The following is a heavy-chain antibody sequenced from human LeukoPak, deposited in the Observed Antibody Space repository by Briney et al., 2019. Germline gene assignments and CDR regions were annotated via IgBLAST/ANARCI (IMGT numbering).Heavy chain of an antibody. CDR3: AKDRLSMIVVVITTGAFDI. J-gene: IGHJ3*02. CDR2: ISGSGGST. CDR1: GFTFSSYA. D-gene: IGHD3-22*01. V-gene: IGHV3-23*01. Sequence: GGSLRLSCAASGFTFSSYAMSWVRQAPGKGLEWVSAISGSGGSTYYADSVKGRFTISRDNSKNTLYLQMNSLRAEDTAVYYCAKDRLSMIVVVITTGAFDIWGQGTMVTVSS.